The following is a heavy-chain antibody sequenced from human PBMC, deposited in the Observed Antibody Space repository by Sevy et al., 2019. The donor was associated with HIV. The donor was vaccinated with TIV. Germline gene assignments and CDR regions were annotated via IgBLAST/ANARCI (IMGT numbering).Heavy chain of an antibody. CDR3: ARAIEGATSSFDY. J-gene: IGHJ4*02. Sequence: GGSLRLSCAASGFTFSSYAMHWVRQAPGKGLEWVAVISYDGSNKYYADSVKGRFTISRDNSKNTLYLQMNSLRAEDTAVYYCARAIEGATSSFDYWGQGTLVTVSS. V-gene: IGHV3-30-3*01. CDR1: GFTFSSYA. CDR2: ISYDGSNK. D-gene: IGHD1-26*01.